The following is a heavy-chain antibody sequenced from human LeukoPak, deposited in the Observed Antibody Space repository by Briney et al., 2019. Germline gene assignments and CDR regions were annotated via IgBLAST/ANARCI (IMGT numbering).Heavy chain of an antibody. J-gene: IGHJ3*02. CDR1: GFTFDDYA. D-gene: IGHD1-26*01. CDR3: AKMLTGGSYTDAFDI. V-gene: IGHV3-9*01. CDR2: ISWNSGSI. Sequence: GGSLRLSCAASGFTFDDYAMHWVRQAPGKGLEWVSGISWNSGSIGYEDSVKGRFTISRDNAKNSLYLQMNSLRAEDTALYYCAKMLTGGSYTDAFDIWGQGTMVTVSS.